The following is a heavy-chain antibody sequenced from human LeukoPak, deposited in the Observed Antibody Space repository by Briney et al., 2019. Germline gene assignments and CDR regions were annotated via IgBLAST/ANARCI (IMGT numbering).Heavy chain of an antibody. V-gene: IGHV1-2*02. CDR2: INPNSGGT. Sequence: GASVKVSCKASGYTFTGYYMHWVRQAPGQGLEWMGWINPNSGGTNYAPKFQGRVTMTRDTSITTAYMELNRLTSDDTAIYYCAREIWFGESQTAGIDYWGQGTLVTVSS. CDR3: AREIWFGESQTAGIDY. CDR1: GYTFTGYY. D-gene: IGHD3-10*01. J-gene: IGHJ4*02.